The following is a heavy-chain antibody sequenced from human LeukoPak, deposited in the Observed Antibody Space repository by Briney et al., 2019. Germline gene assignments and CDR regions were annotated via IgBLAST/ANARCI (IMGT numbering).Heavy chain of an antibody. J-gene: IGHJ5*02. V-gene: IGHV4-61*03. CDR2: IYYTGST. CDR3: ARDPYTSGYYASFDP. CDR1: GYSISSGYY. D-gene: IGHD6-19*01. Sequence: SETLSLTCTVSGYSISSGYYWGWIRQAPGKGLEWIGYIYYTGSTTYNPSLKSRITMSVDTSKNRFSLKMWSVTAADTAVYYCARDPYTSGYYASFDPWGQGTLVTVSS.